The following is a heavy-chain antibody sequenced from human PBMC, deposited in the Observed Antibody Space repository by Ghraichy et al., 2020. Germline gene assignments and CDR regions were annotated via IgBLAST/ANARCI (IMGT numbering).Heavy chain of an antibody. CDR2: ISSSGSTI. V-gene: IGHV3-11*01. Sequence: LSLTCAASGFTFSDYYMSWIRQAPGKGLEWVSYISSSGSTIYYADSVKGRFTISRDNAKNSLYLQMNSLRAEDTAVYYCARDLEDIVVVPAATLFDYWGQGTLVTVSS. CDR1: GFTFSDYY. CDR3: ARDLEDIVVVPAATLFDY. J-gene: IGHJ4*02. D-gene: IGHD2-2*01.